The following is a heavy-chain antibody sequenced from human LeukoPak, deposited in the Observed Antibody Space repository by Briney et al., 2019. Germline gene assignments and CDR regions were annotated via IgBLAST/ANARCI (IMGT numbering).Heavy chain of an antibody. CDR3: ARGTGATNLYGMDL. Sequence: SETLSLTCTASGGSVSSGTYYWSWIRQPPGKGLEWIGYVYYTGSTNYNPSLKSRVTISIDTSKNQFSLKLSSVTAADTAMYYCARGTGATNLYGMDLWGQGTTVAVS. D-gene: IGHD1-14*01. CDR1: GGSVSSGTYY. J-gene: IGHJ6*02. CDR2: VYYTGST. V-gene: IGHV4-61*01.